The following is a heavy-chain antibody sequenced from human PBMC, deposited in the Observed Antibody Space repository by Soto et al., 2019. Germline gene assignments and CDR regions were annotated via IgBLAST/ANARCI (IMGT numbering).Heavy chain of an antibody. CDR3: ARARGSNWPFDY. Sequence: PSETLSLTCTVSGGSISRYYWNWIRQPPGKGLEWIGYIFNGGSSNYNPSLKSRVTISVDTSNNQFSLRLSSVTAADTAMYFCARARGSNWPFDYWGQGTLVTVSS. V-gene: IGHV4-59*01. J-gene: IGHJ4*02. D-gene: IGHD6-13*01. CDR2: IFNGGSS. CDR1: GGSISRYY.